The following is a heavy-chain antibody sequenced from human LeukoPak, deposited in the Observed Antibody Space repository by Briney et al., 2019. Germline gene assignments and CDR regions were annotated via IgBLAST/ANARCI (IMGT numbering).Heavy chain of an antibody. CDR3: ARHLYSSSRNPTFDY. CDR2: FYYSGST. D-gene: IGHD6-13*01. V-gene: IGHV4-39*01. CDR1: GGSISSSSFY. Sequence: PSETLSLTCTVSGGSISSSSFYWGWIRQPPGKGLEWLGSFYYSGSTYSNSSLKSRVTISVDTSKNQFSLKLSSVTAADTAVYYCARHLYSSSRNPTFDYWGQGTLVTVSS. J-gene: IGHJ4*02.